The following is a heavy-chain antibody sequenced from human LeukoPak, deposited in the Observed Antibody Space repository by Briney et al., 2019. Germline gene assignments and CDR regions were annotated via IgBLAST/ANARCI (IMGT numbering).Heavy chain of an antibody. J-gene: IGHJ6*03. CDR2: IIPIFGTA. CDR1: GGTFSSYA. CDR3: ARSGYYYYYMDV. D-gene: IGHD6-25*01. Sequence: ASVKVSCKASGGTFSSYAISWVRQAPGQRLEWMGGIIPIFGTANYAQKFQGRVTMTRDTSISTAYMELSRLRSDDTAVYYCARSGYYYYYMDVWGKGTTVTVSS. V-gene: IGHV1-69*05.